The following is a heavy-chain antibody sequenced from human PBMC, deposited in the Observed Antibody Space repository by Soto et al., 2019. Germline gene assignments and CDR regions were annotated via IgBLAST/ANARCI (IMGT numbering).Heavy chain of an antibody. D-gene: IGHD6-19*01. V-gene: IGHV1-3*01. CDR3: ARDRSGWYAEYFQH. J-gene: IGHJ1*01. CDR2: INAGNGNT. Sequence: ASVKVSCKASGYTFTSYAMHWVRQAPGQRLEWMGWINAGNGNTKYSQKFQGRVTITRDTSASTAYMELSSLRSEDTAVYYCARDRSGWYAEYFQHWGKGTLVTVSS. CDR1: GYTFTSYA.